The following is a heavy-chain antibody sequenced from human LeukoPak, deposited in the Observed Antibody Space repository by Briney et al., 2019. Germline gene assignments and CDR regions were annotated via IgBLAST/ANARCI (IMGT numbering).Heavy chain of an antibody. CDR1: GFTFTNSG. V-gene: IGHV3-30*02. CDR2: IRYDGGEQ. J-gene: IGHJ4*02. Sequence: PGGSLRLSCAASGFTFTNSGMHWVRQAPGKGLEWVAFIRYDGGEQYYADSVKGRFTISRDNSKDTLYLQMNSLRPEDTAVYYCTKESSPGDYWGQGTLVTVSS. CDR3: TKESSPGDY. D-gene: IGHD6-6*01.